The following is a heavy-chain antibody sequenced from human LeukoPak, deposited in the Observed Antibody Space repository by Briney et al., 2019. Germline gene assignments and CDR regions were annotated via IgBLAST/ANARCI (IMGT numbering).Heavy chain of an antibody. CDR2: ISGSGGST. Sequence: GGSLRLSCAASGFTFSSYAMSWVRQAPGKGLEWVSAISGSGGSTYYADSVKGRFTISRDNSKNTLYLQMNSLRAEDTAVYYCAKYSGPHRHLYSSSWYMSDYWGQGTLVTVSS. D-gene: IGHD6-13*01. CDR1: GFTFSSYA. CDR3: AKYSGPHRHLYSSSWYMSDY. J-gene: IGHJ4*02. V-gene: IGHV3-23*01.